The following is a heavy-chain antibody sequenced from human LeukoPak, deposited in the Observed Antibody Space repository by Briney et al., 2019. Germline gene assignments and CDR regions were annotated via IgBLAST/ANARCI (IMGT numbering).Heavy chain of an antibody. CDR1: GLTFSNYG. J-gene: IGHJ2*01. V-gene: IGHV3-30*18. Sequence: GTSLRLSCVASGLTFSNYGMHWVRQPPGKGLEWLAGISYDGVKKYYTDSVKGRFTLSRENSKNTLYLEMNSLRAGDTALYYCAKVDYGASAYFDLRGRGTLVTVSS. CDR2: ISYDGVKK. D-gene: IGHD4-17*01. CDR3: AKVDYGASAYFDL.